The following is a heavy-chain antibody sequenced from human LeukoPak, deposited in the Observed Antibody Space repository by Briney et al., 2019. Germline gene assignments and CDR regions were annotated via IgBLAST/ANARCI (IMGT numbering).Heavy chain of an antibody. Sequence: GGSLRLSCAASGFTFSSYSMNWVRQAPGKGLEWVSSISSSSSYIYYADSVKGRFTISRDNAKNSLYLQMNSLKTEDTAVYYCTSCSGGSCYGGDFDYWGQGTLVTVSS. J-gene: IGHJ4*02. D-gene: IGHD2-15*01. V-gene: IGHV3-21*03. CDR2: ISSSSSYI. CDR1: GFTFSSYS. CDR3: TSCSGGSCYGGDFDY.